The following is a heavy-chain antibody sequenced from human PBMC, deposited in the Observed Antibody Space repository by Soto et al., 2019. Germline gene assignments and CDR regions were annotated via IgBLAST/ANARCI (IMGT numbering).Heavy chain of an antibody. D-gene: IGHD3-22*01. Sequence: ASVKVSCKSSGFTFTSSSVQWVRQARGQRLEWIGWIVVGSGNTNYAQKFQEGVTITRDMSTSTAYMELSSLRSEDTAVYYCAAARYYYDSSGYYPGGAFDIWGQGTMVTFSS. V-gene: IGHV1-58*01. CDR2: IVVGSGNT. CDR1: GFTFTSSS. J-gene: IGHJ3*02. CDR3: AAARYYYDSSGYYPGGAFDI.